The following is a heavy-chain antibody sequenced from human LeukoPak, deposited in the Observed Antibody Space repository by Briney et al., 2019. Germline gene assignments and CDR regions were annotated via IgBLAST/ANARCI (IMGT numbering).Heavy chain of an antibody. J-gene: IGHJ4*02. D-gene: IGHD5-18*01. CDR3: AFRTAFDY. CDR2: ISDSGGST. CDR1: GFTFSSYT. V-gene: IGHV3-23*01. Sequence: PGGSLRLSCAASGFTFSSYTMSWVRQAPGKGLEWVSAISDSGGSTSYADSVRGRFTISRDNSKNTLYLQMNSLRAEDTAVYYCAFRTAFDYWGQGTLVTVSS.